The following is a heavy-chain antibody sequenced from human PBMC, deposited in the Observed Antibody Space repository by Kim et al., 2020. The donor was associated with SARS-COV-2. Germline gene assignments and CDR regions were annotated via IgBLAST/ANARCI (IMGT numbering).Heavy chain of an antibody. V-gene: IGHV4-4*02. CDR3: ARIGYSSSWPVYYYGMDV. D-gene: IGHD6-13*01. Sequence: KSRVTISVDKSKNQFSLKLSSVTAADTAVYYCARIGYSSSWPVYYYGMDVWGQGTTVTVSS. J-gene: IGHJ6*02.